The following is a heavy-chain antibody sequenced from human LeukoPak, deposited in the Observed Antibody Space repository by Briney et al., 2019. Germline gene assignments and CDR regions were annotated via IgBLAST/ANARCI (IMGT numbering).Heavy chain of an antibody. D-gene: IGHD2-2*02. CDR3: ARRDIVVVPAAIIGAFDI. CDR2: ISSSGSTI. V-gene: IGHV3-48*03. Sequence: GGSLRLSCAASGFTFSSYEMNWVRQAPGKGLEWVSYISSSGSTIYYADSVKGRFTISRDNAKNSLYLQMNSLRAEDTALYYCARRDIVVVPAAIIGAFDIWGQGTMVTVSS. CDR1: GFTFSSYE. J-gene: IGHJ3*02.